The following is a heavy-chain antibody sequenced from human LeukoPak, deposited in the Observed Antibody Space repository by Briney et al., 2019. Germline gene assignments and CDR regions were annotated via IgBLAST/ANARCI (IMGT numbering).Heavy chain of an antibody. Sequence: GGSLRLSCAASGFTFDDHAMHWVRQAPGKGLEWVSGLSWNSGSIDYADSVKGRFTISRDNAKNSLYLQMNSLRAEDTALYYCAKGPGMATVKRYLDYWGQGTLVTVS. J-gene: IGHJ4*02. CDR3: AKGPGMATVKRYLDY. CDR2: LSWNSGSI. V-gene: IGHV3-9*01. D-gene: IGHD5-24*01. CDR1: GFTFDDHA.